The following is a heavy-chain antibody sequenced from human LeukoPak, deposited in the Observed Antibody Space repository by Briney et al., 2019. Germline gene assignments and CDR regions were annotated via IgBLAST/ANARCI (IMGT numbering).Heavy chain of an antibody. D-gene: IGHD2-2*01. Sequence: GGSLRLSCAASGFSVGDSYMSWVRQAPGKGLEWVSIVYSGGTTNYADSVKGRFTISRDSSKNTLYLHMNSLRAEDTAVYYCASPTQGVVVVPAAAFDIWGQGTMVTVSS. V-gene: IGHV3-53*01. CDR1: GFSVGDSY. CDR3: ASPTQGVVVVPAAAFDI. CDR2: VYSGGTT. J-gene: IGHJ3*02.